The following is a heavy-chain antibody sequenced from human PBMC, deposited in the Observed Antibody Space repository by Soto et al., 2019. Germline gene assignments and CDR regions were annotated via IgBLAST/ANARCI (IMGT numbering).Heavy chain of an antibody. CDR2: ISSSSSTI. J-gene: IGHJ6*03. Sequence: GGSLRLSCAASGFTFSSYSMNWVRQAPGKGLEWVSYISSSSSTIYYADSVKGRFTISRDNAKNSLYLQMNSLRAEDTAVYYCARGGARSARRYYYYMDVWGKGTTVTVSS. CDR1: GFTFSSYS. V-gene: IGHV3-48*01. D-gene: IGHD3-3*01. CDR3: ARGGARSARRYYYYMDV.